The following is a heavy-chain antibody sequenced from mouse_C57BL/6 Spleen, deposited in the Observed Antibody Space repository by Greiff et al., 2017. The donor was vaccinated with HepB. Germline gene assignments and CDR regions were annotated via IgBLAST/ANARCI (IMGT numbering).Heavy chain of an antibody. J-gene: IGHJ4*01. D-gene: IGHD2-1*01. CDR3: ARFYGTYAMDY. CDR1: GYAFTNYL. Sequence: VHLVESGAELVRPGTSVKVSCKASGYAFTNYLIEWVKQRPGQGLEWIGVINPGSGGTNYNEKFKGKATLTADKSSSTAYMQLSSLTSEDSAVYFCARFYGTYAMDYWGQGTSVTVSS. CDR2: INPGSGGT. V-gene: IGHV1-54*01.